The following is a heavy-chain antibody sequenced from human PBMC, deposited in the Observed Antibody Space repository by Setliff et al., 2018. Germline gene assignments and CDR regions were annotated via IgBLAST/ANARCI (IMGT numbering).Heavy chain of an antibody. Sequence: PSETLSLTCTVSGGSISSSSYYWGWIRQPPGKGLEWIGSIYYSGSTYYNPSLKSRVTISVDTSKNQFSLKLSSVTAGDTAVYYCARIHLLLWFGELLSGWFDPWGQGTLVTVSS. CDR2: IYYSGST. CDR3: ARIHLLLWFGELLSGWFDP. D-gene: IGHD3-10*01. V-gene: IGHV4-39*07. J-gene: IGHJ5*02. CDR1: GGSISSSSYY.